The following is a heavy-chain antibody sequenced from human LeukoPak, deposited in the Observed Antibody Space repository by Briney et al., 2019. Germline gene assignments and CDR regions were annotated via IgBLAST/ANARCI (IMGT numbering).Heavy chain of an antibody. CDR3: AKVVIDDFWSGYSNFDY. J-gene: IGHJ4*02. CDR2: INSDGSST. Sequence: GGSLRLSCAASGFTFSSYWMHWVRQAPGKGLVWVSRINSDGSSTSYADSVKGRFTISRDNAKNTLYLQMNSLRAEDTAVYYCAKVVIDDFWSGYSNFDYWGQGTLVTVSS. CDR1: GFTFSSYW. D-gene: IGHD3-3*01. V-gene: IGHV3-74*01.